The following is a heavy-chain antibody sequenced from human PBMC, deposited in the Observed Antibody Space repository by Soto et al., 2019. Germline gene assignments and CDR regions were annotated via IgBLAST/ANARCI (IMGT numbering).Heavy chain of an antibody. CDR3: ARSRDGYSFYFYYGMDG. J-gene: IGHJ6*04. Sequence: PGGSLRLSCAASGFTFTSYGMHWVRQAPGKGLEWMALILHDGSAEYYADSVKGRFTISRDNSKNTLYLQMNSLRAEDTAVYYCARSRDGYSFYFYYGMDGWGKGTKVTVSS. V-gene: IGHV3-30*03. CDR1: GFTFTSYG. CDR2: ILHDGSAE. D-gene: IGHD4-4*01.